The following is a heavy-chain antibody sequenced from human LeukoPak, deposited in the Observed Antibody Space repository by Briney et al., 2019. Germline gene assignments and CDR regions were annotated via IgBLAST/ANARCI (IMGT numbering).Heavy chain of an antibody. J-gene: IGHJ6*03. CDR1: GFTVSSDS. CDR3: ARSYYYDSSGYYPRNYYYYMDV. V-gene: IGHV3-53*01. D-gene: IGHD3-22*01. Sequence: GGSLRPSCTVSGFTVSSDSMSWVRQAPGKGLEWVSFIYSGGSTHYSDSVKGRFTISRDNSKNTLYLQMNSLRAEDTAVYYCARSYYYDSSGYYPRNYYYYMDVWGKGTTVTISS. CDR2: IYSGGST.